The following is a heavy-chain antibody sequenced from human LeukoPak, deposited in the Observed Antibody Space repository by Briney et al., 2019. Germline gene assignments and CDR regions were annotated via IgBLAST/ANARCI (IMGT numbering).Heavy chain of an antibody. CDR3: ARDQLLTTVEFYFDY. V-gene: IGHV3-48*01. Sequence: GGSLRLSCAASGFTFRSYSMNWVRQAPGKGLGWVSYISSTSTTIYYADSVKGRFTISRDNAKNSLYLQMNSLRAEDTAVYYCARDQLLTTVEFYFDYWGQGTLVTVSS. D-gene: IGHD2-2*01. CDR2: ISSTSTTI. CDR1: GFTFRSYS. J-gene: IGHJ4*02.